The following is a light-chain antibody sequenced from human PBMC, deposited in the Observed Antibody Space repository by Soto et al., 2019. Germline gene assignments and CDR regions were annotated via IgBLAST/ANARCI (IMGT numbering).Light chain of an antibody. CDR2: VAS. Sequence: VLTQSPGTLSLSPGERSTLSCRASQRVSSVYLAWYQQKPGQAPRLLIYVASSRATGIPDRFSGSGSETDFTLTISRLEPEDFAVYYCQRYGTSLTWTFGQGTKVDIK. V-gene: IGKV3-20*01. CDR1: QRVSSVY. CDR3: QRYGTSLTWT. J-gene: IGKJ1*01.